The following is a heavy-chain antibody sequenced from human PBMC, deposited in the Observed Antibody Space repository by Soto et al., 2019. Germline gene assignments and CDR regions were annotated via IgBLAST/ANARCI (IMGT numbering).Heavy chain of an antibody. J-gene: IGHJ4*02. D-gene: IGHD3-10*01. CDR1: GITFSNAW. CDR3: TEPDYYGSGTSAQFDY. Sequence: GGSLRLSCAVPGITFSNAWLTWVRQAPGKGLEWVGRIKSKSEGGTADYAAPVKGRFTISRDDSKNTLFLQMNSLKTDDTALYYCTEPDYYGSGTSAQFDYWGQGTVVTVSS. V-gene: IGHV3-15*01. CDR2: IKSKSEGGTA.